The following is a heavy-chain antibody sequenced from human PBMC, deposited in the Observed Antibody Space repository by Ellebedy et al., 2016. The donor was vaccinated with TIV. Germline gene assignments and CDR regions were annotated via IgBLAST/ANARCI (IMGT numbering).Heavy chain of an antibody. Sequence: GSLRLXXNVSGGYLRTYYWSWIRQPPGKGLEWIGYIFHSGSTNYSPSLKSRVIMSVDTSKTQFSLNLSSVTAADTAVYYCARRGGKWLQIDFWGQGVLVTVSS. V-gene: IGHV4-59*12. J-gene: IGHJ4*02. CDR3: ARRGGKWLQIDF. CDR1: GGYLRTYY. D-gene: IGHD5-24*01. CDR2: IFHSGST.